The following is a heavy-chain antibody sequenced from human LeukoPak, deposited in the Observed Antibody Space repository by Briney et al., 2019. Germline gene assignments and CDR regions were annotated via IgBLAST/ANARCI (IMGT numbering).Heavy chain of an antibody. CDR3: ARTYDSSTGYYFDS. D-gene: IGHD3/OR15-3a*01. Sequence: ASVKVSCKASGYTFTNGGITWLRQAPGQGLERVGYISTYNGNTDYAQKFQDRVTLTTDTSTSTAYMELRSLRSDDTAVYFCARTYDSSTGYYFDSWGQGTLVTVSS. V-gene: IGHV1-18*01. CDR2: ISTYNGNT. J-gene: IGHJ4*02. CDR1: GYTFTNGG.